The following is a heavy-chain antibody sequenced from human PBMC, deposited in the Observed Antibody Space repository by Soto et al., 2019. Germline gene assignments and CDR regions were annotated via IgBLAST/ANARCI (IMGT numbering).Heavy chain of an antibody. J-gene: IGHJ4*02. V-gene: IGHV3-23*01. Sequence: EVQLLESGGGLVQPGGSLRLSCAASGFTFSSYAMSWVRQAPGKGLEWVSDISGSGGSTYYADSVKGRFTISRDNSKNTLYLQMNSLRAEDTAVYYCAKGRCSGGSCCDSEHSRGQNYFDYWGQGTLVTVSS. CDR1: GFTFSSYA. CDR2: ISGSGGST. D-gene: IGHD2-15*01. CDR3: AKGRCSGGSCCDSEHSRGQNYFDY.